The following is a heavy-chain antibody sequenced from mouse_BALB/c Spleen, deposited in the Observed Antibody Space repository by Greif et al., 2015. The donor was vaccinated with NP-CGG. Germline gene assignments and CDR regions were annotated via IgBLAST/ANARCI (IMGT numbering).Heavy chain of an antibody. CDR2: IDPANGNT. CDR1: GFNIKDTY. Sequence: VQLQQSGAELVKPGASVKLSCTASGFNIKDTYMHWVKQRPEQGLEWIGRIDPANGNTKYDPKFQGKATITADTSPNTAYLQLSSLTSEDTAVYYCARKLGRGLYFDYWGQGTTLTVSS. D-gene: IGHD4-1*01. V-gene: IGHV14-3*02. J-gene: IGHJ2*01. CDR3: ARKLGRGLYFDY.